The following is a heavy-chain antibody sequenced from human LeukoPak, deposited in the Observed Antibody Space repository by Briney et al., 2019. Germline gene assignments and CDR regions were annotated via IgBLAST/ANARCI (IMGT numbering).Heavy chain of an antibody. V-gene: IGHV3-23*01. CDR2: ISGSGGST. CDR1: GFTFSGYS. CDR3: AKDFSFGGSYGT. J-gene: IGHJ5*02. Sequence: GESLRLSCGASGFTFSGYSMNWVRQAPGKGLEWVSAISGSGGSTYYADSVKGRFTISRDNSKNTLYLQMNSLRAEDTAVYYCAKDFSFGGSYGTWGQGTLVTVSS. D-gene: IGHD1-26*01.